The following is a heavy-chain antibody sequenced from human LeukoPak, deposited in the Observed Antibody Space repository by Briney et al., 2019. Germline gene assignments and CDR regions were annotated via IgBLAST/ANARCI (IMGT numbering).Heavy chain of an antibody. Sequence: GGSLRLSCAASGFTFSSYWMSWVRQAPGKGLEWVANIKQDGSEKYYVGSVKGRFTISRDNAKNSLYLQMNSLRAEDTAVYYCAGLAVAGKNYYYYYYMDVWGKGTTVTISS. CDR1: GFTFSSYW. J-gene: IGHJ6*03. D-gene: IGHD6-19*01. V-gene: IGHV3-7*01. CDR2: IKQDGSEK. CDR3: AGLAVAGKNYYYYYYMDV.